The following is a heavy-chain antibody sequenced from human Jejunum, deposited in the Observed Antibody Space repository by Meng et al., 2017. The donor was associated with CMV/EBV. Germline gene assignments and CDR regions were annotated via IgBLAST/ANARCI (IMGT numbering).Heavy chain of an antibody. CDR1: FLVSSNY. J-gene: IGHJ4*02. V-gene: IGHV3-23*01. CDR2: ISGSGGST. D-gene: IGHD2-15*01. CDR3: AKPGDCSGGSCSPIDY. Sequence: FLVSSNYMSWVRPVPGKGLEWVSTISGSGGSTFYADSVKGRFTISRDNSKDTLYLQMNSLRAEDTAVYYCAKPGDCSGGSCSPIDYWGQGALVTVSS.